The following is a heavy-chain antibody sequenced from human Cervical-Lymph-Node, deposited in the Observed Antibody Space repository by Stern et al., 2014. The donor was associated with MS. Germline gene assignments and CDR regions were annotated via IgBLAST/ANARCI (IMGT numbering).Heavy chain of an antibody. CDR3: AREGYYGGSRWYFDL. CDR1: GFTFSSYA. J-gene: IGHJ2*01. V-gene: IGHV3-30*01. D-gene: IGHD3-3*01. CDR2: ISYDGSNK. Sequence: MQLVESGGGVVQPGRSLRLSCAASGFTFSSYAMHWVRQAPGKGLEWVAVISYDGSNKYYADSVKGRFTISRDNSKNTLYLQMNSLRAEDTAVYYCAREGYYGGSRWYFDLWGRGTLVTVSS.